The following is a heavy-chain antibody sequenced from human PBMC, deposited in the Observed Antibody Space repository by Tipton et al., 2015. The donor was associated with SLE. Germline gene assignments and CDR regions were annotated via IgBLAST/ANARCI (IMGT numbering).Heavy chain of an antibody. V-gene: IGHV4-39*07. J-gene: IGHJ6*02. CDR1: GDSIRSGSYY. D-gene: IGHD4-11*01. CDR3: ARCYSNYGHYFYAMDV. Sequence: TLSLTCTVSGDSIRSGSYYWSWIRQPPGKGLEWIGEINHSGSTNYNPSLKSRVTISVDTSKSQFSLKLSSVTAADTAVYYCARCYSNYGHYFYAMDVWGQGTTVTVSS. CDR2: INHSGST.